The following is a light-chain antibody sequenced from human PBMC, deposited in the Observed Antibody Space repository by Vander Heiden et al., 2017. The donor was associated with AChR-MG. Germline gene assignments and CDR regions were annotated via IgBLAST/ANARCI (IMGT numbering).Light chain of an antibody. CDR1: SSNIGNNP. Sequence: QSVLTQPPSVSEAPRQRVTISCSGSSSNIGNNPVTWYQQFPGRAPKLLIYYDDLVPSGVSDRFSGSKSGTSASLAITGLQSDDEADYYCAAWDDSLNGQLFGGGTKLTVL. J-gene: IGLJ2*01. CDR3: AAWDDSLNGQL. CDR2: YDD. V-gene: IGLV1-36*01.